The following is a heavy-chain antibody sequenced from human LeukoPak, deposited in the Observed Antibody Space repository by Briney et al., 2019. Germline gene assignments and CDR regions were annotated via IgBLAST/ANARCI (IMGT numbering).Heavy chain of an antibody. J-gene: IGHJ4*02. CDR1: GYTLTELS. V-gene: IGHV1-24*01. D-gene: IGHD3-22*01. CDR2: FDPEDGET. CDR3: ATAFYYDSSGYYLKYSDY. Sequence: ASVKVSCKVSGYTLTELSMHWVRQAPGKGLEWMGGFDPEDGETIYAQKFQGRVTMTEDTSTDTAYMELSSLRSEDTAVYYCATAFYYDSSGYYLKYSDYWGQGTLVTVSS.